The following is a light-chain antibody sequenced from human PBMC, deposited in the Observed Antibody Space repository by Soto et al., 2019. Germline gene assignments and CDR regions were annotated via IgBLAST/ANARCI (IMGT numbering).Light chain of an antibody. V-gene: IGKV3-20*01. J-gene: IGKJ1*01. CDR1: QNLGSGY. Sequence: DIVLTQSPGTLSLSPGDRATLYCRASQNLGSGYLAWYQQKPGQAPRILIYAASSGATGIPDRFSGSGSGTDFSLTISRLEPEDFAVYYCQQYDTSPRTFGQGTKVDIK. CDR3: QQYDTSPRT. CDR2: AAS.